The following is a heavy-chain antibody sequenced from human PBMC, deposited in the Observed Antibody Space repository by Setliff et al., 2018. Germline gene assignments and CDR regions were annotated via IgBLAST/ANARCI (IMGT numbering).Heavy chain of an antibody. CDR1: GGSISSYY. Sequence: SETLSLTCTVSGGSISSYYWSWIRQPPGKRLEWIGYIYYSGSTNYNPSLESRVTISVDTSKNQFSLRLNSATAAATAVYYCARLRGAFDYWGQGTLVTVSS. D-gene: IGHD3-16*01. V-gene: IGHV4-59*01. J-gene: IGHJ4*02. CDR3: ARLRGAFDY. CDR2: IYYSGST.